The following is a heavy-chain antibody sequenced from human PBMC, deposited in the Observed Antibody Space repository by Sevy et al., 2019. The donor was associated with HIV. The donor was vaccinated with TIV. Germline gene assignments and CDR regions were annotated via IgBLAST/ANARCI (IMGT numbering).Heavy chain of an antibody. Sequence: ASVKVSCKVSGYTLTELSMHWVRQAPGKGLEWMGGFDPEDGETIYAQKFQGRVTMTEDTSTDTAYMELSSLRSENTAVYYCATVSDFWSGYYPPGMDVWGQGTTVTVSS. D-gene: IGHD3-3*01. V-gene: IGHV1-24*01. CDR2: FDPEDGET. J-gene: IGHJ6*02. CDR3: ATVSDFWSGYYPPGMDV. CDR1: GYTLTELS.